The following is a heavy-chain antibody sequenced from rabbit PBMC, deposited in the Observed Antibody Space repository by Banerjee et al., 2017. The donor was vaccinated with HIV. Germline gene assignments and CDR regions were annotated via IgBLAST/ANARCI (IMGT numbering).Heavy chain of an antibody. CDR2: MDTGNT. CDR1: GFSFSSSYY. CDR3: ARGVAGYGWSTRLDL. D-gene: IGHD6-1*01. V-gene: IGHV1S40*01. J-gene: IGHJ3*01. Sequence: QSLEESGGDLVKPGASLTLTCTASGFSFSSSYYMCWVRQAPGKGLELIACMDTGNTYYASWAKGRFTISKTSSTTMTLQMTSLTAADTATYFCARGVAGYGWSTRLDLWGQGTLVTVS.